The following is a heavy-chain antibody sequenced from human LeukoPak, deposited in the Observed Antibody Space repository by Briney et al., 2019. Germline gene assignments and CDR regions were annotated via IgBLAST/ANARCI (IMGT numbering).Heavy chain of an antibody. CDR3: ARVAAGWLTHNWFDP. J-gene: IGHJ5*02. CDR1: GGSISSYY. CDR2: IYTSGST. Sequence: SETLSPTCTVSGGSISSYYWSWIRQPAGKGLEWIGRIYTSGSTNYNPSLKSRVTISVDTSKNQFSLKLSSVTAADTAVYYCARVAAGWLTHNWFDPWGQGTLVTVSS. V-gene: IGHV4-4*07. D-gene: IGHD3-22*01.